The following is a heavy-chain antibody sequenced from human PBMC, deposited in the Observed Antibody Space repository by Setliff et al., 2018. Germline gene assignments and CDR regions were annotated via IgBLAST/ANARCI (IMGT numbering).Heavy chain of an antibody. CDR1: GGSFSNYY. J-gene: IGHJ4*02. V-gene: IGHV4-34*01. Sequence: PSETLSLTCTVYGGSFSNYYWGWIRQSPGKGLEWIGEINDSGTTNYSPSLKSRVTISLDASTNQFSLKLRSVSAADTAVYYCRYWSGYYNNDCWGQGTLVTVSS. CDR2: INDSGTT. CDR3: RYWSGYYNNDC. D-gene: IGHD3-3*01.